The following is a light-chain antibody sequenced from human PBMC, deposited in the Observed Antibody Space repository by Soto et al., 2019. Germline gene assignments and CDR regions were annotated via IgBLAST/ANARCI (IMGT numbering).Light chain of an antibody. J-gene: IGKJ1*01. CDR1: QTISTN. CDR3: QQYGSSSTWT. CDR2: GAS. V-gene: IGKV3-20*01. Sequence: EVVLTHSPDTLSVSTGERATLSCLASQTISTNLAWYQQKPGQAPRLLIYGASSRATGIPDRFSGSGSGTDFTLTISRLEPEDFAVYYCQQYGSSSTWTFGQGTKVDIK.